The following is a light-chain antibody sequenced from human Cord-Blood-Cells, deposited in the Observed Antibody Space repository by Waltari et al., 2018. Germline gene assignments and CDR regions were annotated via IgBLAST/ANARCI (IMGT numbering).Light chain of an antibody. Sequence: EIVLPQPPGTLSLFTGERATLSCRASQSVSSSYFAWYQQKPGQAPRLLIYGASSSATGIPDRFSGSGSGTDFTLTISRLEPEDFAVYYCQQYGSSPQTFGQGTKVEIK. J-gene: IGKJ1*01. CDR3: QQYGSSPQT. V-gene: IGKV3-20*01. CDR1: QSVSSSY. CDR2: GAS.